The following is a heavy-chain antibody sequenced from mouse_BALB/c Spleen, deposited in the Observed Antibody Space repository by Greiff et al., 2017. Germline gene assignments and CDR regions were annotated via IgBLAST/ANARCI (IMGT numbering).Heavy chain of an antibody. CDR2: IDPANGNT. D-gene: IGHD1-1*01. Sequence: VQLQQSGAELVKPGASVKLSCTASGFNIKDTYMHWVKQRPEQGLEWIGRIDPANGNTKYDPKFQGKATITADTSSNTAYLQLSSLTSEDTAVYYCVPTTGYAMDYWGQGTSVTVSS. J-gene: IGHJ4*01. CDR3: VPTTGYAMDY. CDR1: GFNIKDTY. V-gene: IGHV14-3*02.